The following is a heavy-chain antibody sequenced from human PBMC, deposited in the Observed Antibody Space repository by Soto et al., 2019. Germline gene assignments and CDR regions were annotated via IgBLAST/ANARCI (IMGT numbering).Heavy chain of an antibody. Sequence: SVKVSCKASGGIFSNFVITWVRQAPGHGLEWMGQIIPVFGTPNYAQMFQGRVTITADESTSTAYMELSSLRSDDTAVYYCASPGYDSSGYFPNAHWGQGTLVTVSS. V-gene: IGHV1-69*13. CDR2: IIPVFGTP. CDR1: GGIFSNFV. J-gene: IGHJ4*02. CDR3: ASPGYDSSGYFPNAH. D-gene: IGHD3-22*01.